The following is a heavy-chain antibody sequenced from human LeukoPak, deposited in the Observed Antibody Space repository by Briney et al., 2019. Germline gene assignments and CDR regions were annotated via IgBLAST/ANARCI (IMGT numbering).Heavy chain of an antibody. D-gene: IGHD6-19*01. CDR2: IIPVLSTA. J-gene: IGHJ4*02. V-gene: IGHV1-69*13. CDR1: GDTFSRYA. CDR3: ARVRAVAGPFDY. Sequence: ASVKVSCKASGDTFSRYAISWVRQAPGQGLEWMGGIIPVLSTANYAQKFQDRVTITADESTSTTYMELSSLKSEDTAVYYCARVRAVAGPFDYWGQGTLVTVSS.